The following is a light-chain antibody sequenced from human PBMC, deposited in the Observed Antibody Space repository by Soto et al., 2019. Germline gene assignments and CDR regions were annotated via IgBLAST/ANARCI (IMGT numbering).Light chain of an antibody. V-gene: IGLV2-18*02. Sequence: QSALTEPPTVSGSPGQSVTISCTGTSRDVGSYNRVSWYQQPPGTAPKLMIYDVGNRPSGVPDRFSVSKSGNTASLTISGLQADDEADYYCSSYTSSNTYVFGTGTKLTVL. CDR2: DVG. CDR3: SSYTSSNTYV. CDR1: SRDVGSYNR. J-gene: IGLJ1*01.